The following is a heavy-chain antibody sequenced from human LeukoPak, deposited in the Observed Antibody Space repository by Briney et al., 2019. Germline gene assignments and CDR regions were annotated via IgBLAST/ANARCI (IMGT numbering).Heavy chain of an antibody. D-gene: IGHD6-13*01. CDR1: GFTFSSYT. CDR3: AREGTAAAAPGGYYGMDV. V-gene: IGHV3-48*01. Sequence: RGGSLRLSCSASGFTFSSYTMNWVRQAPGKGRDWVSYISSSSSTIYYADSVKCRFTISRDNSKNSLYLQMNSLRAEDTAVYYCAREGTAAAAPGGYYGMDVWAQGTTVTVSS. J-gene: IGHJ6*02. CDR2: ISSSSSTI.